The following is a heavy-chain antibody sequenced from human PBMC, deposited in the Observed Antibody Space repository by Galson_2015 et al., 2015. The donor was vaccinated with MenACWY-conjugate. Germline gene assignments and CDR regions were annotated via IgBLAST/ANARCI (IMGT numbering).Heavy chain of an antibody. CDR3: TIERPPPSAPCGC. D-gene: IGHD6-19*01. CDR2: IDPKSGGA. CDR1: GYPFTAYF. V-gene: IGHV1-2*02. J-gene: IGHJ4*02. Sequence: SVKVSCKASGYPFTAYFIHWVRQAPGQGLQWMGWIDPKSGGANYAQNFQGRVTMNRDTSISTAYMDLSSLRSDDTAVYYCTIERPPPSAPCGCCGPGTLVPVSS.